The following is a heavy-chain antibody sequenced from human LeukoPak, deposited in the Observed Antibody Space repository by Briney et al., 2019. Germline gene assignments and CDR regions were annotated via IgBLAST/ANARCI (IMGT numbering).Heavy chain of an antibody. Sequence: GGSLRLSCAASGFTFSSYWMHWVRQAPGKGLVWVSRINTDGSSTTYADSVKGRFTISRDNAKNTLYLQMNSLRAEDTPVYYCARVYDSSGQGLDYWGQGTLVTVSS. CDR1: GFTFSSYW. CDR3: ARVYDSSGQGLDY. D-gene: IGHD3-22*01. J-gene: IGHJ4*02. CDR2: INTDGSST. V-gene: IGHV3-74*01.